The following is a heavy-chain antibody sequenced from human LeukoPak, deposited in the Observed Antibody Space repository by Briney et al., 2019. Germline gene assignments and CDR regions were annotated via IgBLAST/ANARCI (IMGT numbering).Heavy chain of an antibody. J-gene: IGHJ4*02. Sequence: SETLSLTCTVSGGSISSYYWSWIRQPPGKGLEWIGYIYYSGSTNYNPSLKSRVTISVDTSKNQFSLKLSSVTAADTAVYYCARSLRGSGWYYYWGQGTLVTVSS. V-gene: IGHV4-59*08. CDR1: GGSISSYY. CDR2: IYYSGST. CDR3: ARSLRGSGWYYY. D-gene: IGHD6-19*01.